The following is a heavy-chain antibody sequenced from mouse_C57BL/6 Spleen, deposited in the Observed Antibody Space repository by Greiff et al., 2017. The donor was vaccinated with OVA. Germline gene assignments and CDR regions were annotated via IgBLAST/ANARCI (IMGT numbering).Heavy chain of an antibody. CDR3: ARTGDGYYDAMDY. D-gene: IGHD2-3*01. V-gene: IGHV1-61*01. CDR1: GYTFTSYW. Sequence: QVQLQQSGAELVRPGSSVKLSCKASGYTFTSYWMDWVKQRPGQGLEWIGNIYPSDSETHYNQKFKDKATLTVDKSSSTAYMQLSSLTSEDSAVYYCARTGDGYYDAMDYWGQGTSVTVSS. J-gene: IGHJ4*01. CDR2: IYPSDSET.